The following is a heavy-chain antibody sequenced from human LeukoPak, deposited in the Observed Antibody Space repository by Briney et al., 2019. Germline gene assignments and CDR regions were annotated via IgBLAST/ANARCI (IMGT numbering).Heavy chain of an antibody. CDR2: IYTSGST. V-gene: IGHV4-4*07. D-gene: IGHD6-13*01. CDR3: ARDNGSSWGYYYYYYGMDV. CDR1: GGSISSYY. Sequence: HPSETLSLPCTVSGGSISSYYWSWIRQPAGKGLEWIGRIYTSGSTNYNPSLKSRVTTSVDTSKNQFSLKLSSVTAADTAVYYCARDNGSSWGYYYYYYGMDVWGQGTTVTVSS. J-gene: IGHJ6*02.